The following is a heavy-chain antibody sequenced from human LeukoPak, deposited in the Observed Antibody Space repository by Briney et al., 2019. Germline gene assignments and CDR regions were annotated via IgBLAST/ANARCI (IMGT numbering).Heavy chain of an antibody. CDR2: IYTSGST. J-gene: IGHJ3*02. Sequence: SQTLSLTCTVSGGSISSGSYYWSWIRQPAGKGLEWIGRIYTSGSTNYNPSLKSRVTISVDTSKNQFSLKLSSVTAADTAVYYCASSGRIVVVRSYAFDIWGRGTMVTVSS. D-gene: IGHD3-22*01. V-gene: IGHV4-61*02. CDR1: GGSISSGSYY. CDR3: ASSGRIVVVRSYAFDI.